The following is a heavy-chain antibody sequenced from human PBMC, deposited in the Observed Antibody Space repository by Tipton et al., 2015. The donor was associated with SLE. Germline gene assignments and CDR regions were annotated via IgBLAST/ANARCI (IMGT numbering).Heavy chain of an antibody. CDR2: MYYSGSS. CDR3: ARDGVIAMGYYMGV. V-gene: IGHV4-59*01. D-gene: IGHD2-21*01. CDR1: GGSINTYY. J-gene: IGHJ6*03. Sequence: TLSLTCTVSGGSINTYYWSWIRQPPGKGLEWIGYMYYSGSSSYNPSLKSRVTMSVDTSKNQFSLKLSSVTAADTAVYYCARDGVIAMGYYMGVWGKGTTGTVSS.